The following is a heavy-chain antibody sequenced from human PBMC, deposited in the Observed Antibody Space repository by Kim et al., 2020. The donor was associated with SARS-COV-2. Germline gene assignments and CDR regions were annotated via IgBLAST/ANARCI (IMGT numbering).Heavy chain of an antibody. Sequence: GGSLRLSCAASRFTFSTYGMHWVRRAPGKGLEWVAVISYDGTNKYYADSVKGRFTISRDNSKNTLYLQMNSLRAEDTAVYYCAKSPYSGNYWGAFDIWGQGTMVTVSS. V-gene: IGHV3-30*18. CDR2: ISYDGTNK. CDR3: AKSPYSGNYWGAFDI. J-gene: IGHJ3*02. D-gene: IGHD1-26*01. CDR1: RFTFSTYG.